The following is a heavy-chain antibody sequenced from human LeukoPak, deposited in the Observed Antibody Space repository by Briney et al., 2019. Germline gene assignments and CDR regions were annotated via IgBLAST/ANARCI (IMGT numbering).Heavy chain of an antibody. Sequence: ESLKIYRQGSGYSLTHHWIGRVRQMPAKSLEWIGIICPGDSDTMYGPSFQGPVTISADKSFSMACLQWSSRKASDTAMYYCAILPRWGGTYHFDYWGQGALLTVSS. CDR1: GYSLTHHW. J-gene: IGHJ4*02. D-gene: IGHD1-26*01. V-gene: IGHV5-51*01. CDR3: AILPRWGGTYHFDY. CDR2: ICPGDSDT.